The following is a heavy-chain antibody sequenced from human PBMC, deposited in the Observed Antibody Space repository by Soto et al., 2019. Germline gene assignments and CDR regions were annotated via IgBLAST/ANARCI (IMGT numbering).Heavy chain of an antibody. D-gene: IGHD3-10*01. CDR3: ARDKPYGSGSYYNGGMDV. Sequence: GGSLRLSCAASGFTFSSYAMHWVRQAPGKGLEWVAVISYDGSNKYYADSVKGRFTISRDNSKNTLYLQMNSLRAEDTVVYYCARDKPYGSGSYYNGGMDVWGQGTTVTVSS. J-gene: IGHJ6*02. CDR1: GFTFSSYA. CDR2: ISYDGSNK. V-gene: IGHV3-30-3*01.